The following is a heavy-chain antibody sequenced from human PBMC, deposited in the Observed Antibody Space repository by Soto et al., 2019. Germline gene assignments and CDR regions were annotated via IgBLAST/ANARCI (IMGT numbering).Heavy chain of an antibody. V-gene: IGHV3-33*01. D-gene: IGHD4-4*01. CDR3: ARGPGGLTIDY. CDR1: GFTFSSYG. J-gene: IGHJ4*02. CDR2: IWYDGSNK. Sequence: QVQLVESGGGVVQPGRSLRLSCAASGFTFSSYGMHWVRQAPGKGLEWVAVIWYDGSNKYYADSVKGRFTISRDNSKNTLYLQMNSLRAEDTAVYYCARGPGGLTIDYWGQGTLVTVSS.